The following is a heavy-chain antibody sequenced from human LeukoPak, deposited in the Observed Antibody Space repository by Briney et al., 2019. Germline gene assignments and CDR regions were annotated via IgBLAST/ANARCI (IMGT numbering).Heavy chain of an antibody. Sequence: PGGSLRPSCAASGFTFSSYGMHWVRQAPGKGLEWVAVIWYDGSNKYYADSVKGRFTISRDNSKNTLYLQMNSLRAEDTAVYYCARGSIYYDSSGYYSFDAFDIWGQGTMVTVSS. V-gene: IGHV3-33*01. CDR1: GFTFSSYG. CDR2: IWYDGSNK. CDR3: ARGSIYYDSSGYYSFDAFDI. D-gene: IGHD3-22*01. J-gene: IGHJ3*02.